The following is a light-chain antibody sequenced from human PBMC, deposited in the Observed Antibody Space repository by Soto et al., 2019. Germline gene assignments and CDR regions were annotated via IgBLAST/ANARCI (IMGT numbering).Light chain of an antibody. V-gene: IGKV3-20*01. J-gene: IGKJ2*01. CDR1: QSVGNNY. CDR3: QQFGDSSYT. CDR2: GAS. Sequence: EIVLTQSPGTLSLSPGERATLSCRASQSVGNNYLAWYQQKPGRAPRLLIYGASSRAAGIPDRFGGSGSGTDFTLTISRLEPEDFAVYYCQQFGDSSYTFGQGSKLEIK.